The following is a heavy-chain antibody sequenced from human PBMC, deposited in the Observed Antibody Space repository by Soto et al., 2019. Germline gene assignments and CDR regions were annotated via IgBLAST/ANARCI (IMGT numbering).Heavy chain of an antibody. CDR3: ARGFYYGSGSYDYGFDY. D-gene: IGHD3-10*01. CDR1: GGSIRSYY. V-gene: IGHV4-59*01. Sequence: SETLSLTCAGSGGSIRSYYWSWIRQPPGKGLEWIGYIYYSGSTNYNPSLKSRVTISVDTSKNQFSLKLSSVTAADTAVYYCARGFYYGSGSYDYGFDYWGQGAQVTVS. J-gene: IGHJ4*02. CDR2: IYYSGST.